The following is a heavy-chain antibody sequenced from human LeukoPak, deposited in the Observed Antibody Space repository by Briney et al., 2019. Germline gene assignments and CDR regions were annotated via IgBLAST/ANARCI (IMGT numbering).Heavy chain of an antibody. CDR1: GGSISSGDYY. CDR3: ARVDYGDYYFDS. J-gene: IGHJ4*02. D-gene: IGHD4-17*01. Sequence: SETLSLTCTVSGGSISSGDYYWSWIRQPPGKGLVWIGYIYYSGSTYYNPSLKSRVTISVDTSKNQFSLKLNSVTAADTAVYYCARVDYGDYYFDSWGQGTLVTVSS. CDR2: IYYSGST. V-gene: IGHV4-30-4*01.